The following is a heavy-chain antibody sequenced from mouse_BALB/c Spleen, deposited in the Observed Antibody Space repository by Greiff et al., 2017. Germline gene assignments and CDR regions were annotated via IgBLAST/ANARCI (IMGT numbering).Heavy chain of an antibody. CDR1: GFTFSSFG. Sequence: DVKLVESGGGLVQPGGSRKLSCAASGFTFSSFGMHWVRQAPEKGLEWVAYISSGSSTIYYADTVKGRFTISRDNPKNTLFLQMTSLRSEDTAMYYCARSHGNYPFAYWGQGTLVTVSA. V-gene: IGHV5-17*02. J-gene: IGHJ3*01. CDR3: ARSHGNYPFAY. CDR2: ISSGSSTI. D-gene: IGHD2-1*01.